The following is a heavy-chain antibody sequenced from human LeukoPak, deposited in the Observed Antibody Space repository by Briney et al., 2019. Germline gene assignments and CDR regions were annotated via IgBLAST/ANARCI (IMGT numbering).Heavy chain of an antibody. Sequence: SETLSLTCTVSGVSISSSNSYWGWIRQPPGKGLEWIGSIYYSGNTYYNASLKSQVSISIDMSKNQFSLKLSSVTAADTAVYYCASSHGVVRFDYWGQGTLVTVSS. V-gene: IGHV4-39*07. CDR3: ASSHGVVRFDY. J-gene: IGHJ4*02. D-gene: IGHD3-3*01. CDR2: IYYSGNT. CDR1: GVSISSSNSY.